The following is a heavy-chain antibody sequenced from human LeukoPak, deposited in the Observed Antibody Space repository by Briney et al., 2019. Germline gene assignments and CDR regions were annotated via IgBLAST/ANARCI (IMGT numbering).Heavy chain of an antibody. CDR2: INPRDSDS. CDR1: GYSFSAYW. CDR3: AKISLAGDYFDY. J-gene: IGHJ4*02. D-gene: IGHD6-19*01. V-gene: IGHV5-51*01. Sequence: GESLKISCKTSGYSFSAYWIAWVRQMPGKGLEWMGIINPRDSDSRYGPSFQGQVTFSADNSINTAYLHWISLKTSDTATYYCAKISLAGDYFDYWGQGTLIAVSP.